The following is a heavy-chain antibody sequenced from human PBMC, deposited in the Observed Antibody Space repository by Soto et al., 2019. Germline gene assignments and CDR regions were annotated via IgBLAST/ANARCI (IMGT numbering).Heavy chain of an antibody. CDR1: GFTFDDYA. CDR3: AKDALPAVGFHFDF. CDR2: ISSSSGSV. Sequence: EVQLVESGGGLVQPGRSLRLSCAASGFTFDDYAMHWVRQAPGKGLEWVSGISSSSGSVGYADSVKGRFTISRDIAKHSLYLQMTSLKAEDKALYFCAKDALPAVGFHFDFWGQGPLVNVSS. J-gene: IGHJ4*02. V-gene: IGHV3-9*01.